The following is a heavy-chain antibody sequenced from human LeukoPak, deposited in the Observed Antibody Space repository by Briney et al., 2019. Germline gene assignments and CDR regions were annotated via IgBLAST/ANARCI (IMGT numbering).Heavy chain of an antibody. CDR1: GFTFSNAW. CDR3: RTELRWELSPSDY. CDR2: IKSKTDGGTT. V-gene: IGHV3-15*01. J-gene: IGHJ4*02. Sequence: GGFLRLSCAASGFTFSNAWMSWVRQAPGKGLEWVGRIKSKTDGGTTDYAAPVKGRFTISIDDSKNTLYLQMNSLKSEDTAVYYCRTELRWELSPSDYWGQGTLVTVSS. D-gene: IGHD4-23*01.